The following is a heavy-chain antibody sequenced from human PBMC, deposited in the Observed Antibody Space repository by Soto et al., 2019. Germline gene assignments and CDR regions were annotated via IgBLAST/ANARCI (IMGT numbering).Heavy chain of an antibody. J-gene: IGHJ3*02. Sequence: QITLKESGPTLVKPPQTLTLTCTFSGFSLNTTAVGVGWIRHPPGKALEWLALIYWDNDKRYNPSLKTRLTTPHDTSKNPVVLKMTSMDPVDTATYFCAHREGYCFVWGSYQDAFGIWAQGTMVTVSS. CDR1: GFSLNTTAVG. V-gene: IGHV2-5*02. CDR2: IYWDNDK. CDR3: AHREGYCFVWGSYQDAFGI. D-gene: IGHD3-16*01.